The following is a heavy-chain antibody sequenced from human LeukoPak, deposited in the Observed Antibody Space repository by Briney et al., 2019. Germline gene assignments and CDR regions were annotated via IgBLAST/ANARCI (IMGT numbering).Heavy chain of an antibody. V-gene: IGHV3-15*01. J-gene: IGHJ4*02. CDR3: TTDHFS. CDR2: IRSKTDGGTA. CDR1: GFIFSNVW. D-gene: IGHD2/OR15-2a*01. Sequence: TGGSLRLSCAASGFIFSNVWMSWVRRAPGKGLEWVGRIRSKTDGGTADYAAPVKGRFTVSRDESKNTLYLQMNSLKTEDTAVYYCTTDHFSWGQGTLVTVSS.